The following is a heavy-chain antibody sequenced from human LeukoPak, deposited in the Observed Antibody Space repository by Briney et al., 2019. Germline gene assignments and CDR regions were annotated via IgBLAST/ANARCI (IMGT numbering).Heavy chain of an antibody. Sequence: GGSLRLSCTASGFTFSSHGMHWVRQAPGKGLEWVAVISDDGSTKYYADSVKGRFTISRDNSKNTLYLQMSSLRAEDTAVYYCVKGTGTKYYYYGMDVWGQGTTVTVSS. CDR3: VKGTGTKYYYYGMDV. D-gene: IGHD3/OR15-3a*01. J-gene: IGHJ6*02. V-gene: IGHV3-30*18. CDR1: GFTFSSHG. CDR2: ISDDGSTK.